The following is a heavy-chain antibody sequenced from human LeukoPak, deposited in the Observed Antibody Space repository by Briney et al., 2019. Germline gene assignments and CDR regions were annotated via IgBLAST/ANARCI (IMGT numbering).Heavy chain of an antibody. CDR3: AREGDYYDSSGYYSS. Sequence: SDTLSLTCAVYGGSFSGYYWSWIRQPPGKGLEWIGEINHSGSTNYNPSLKSRVTISVDTSKNQFSLKLSSVTAAGTAVYYCAREGDYYDSSGYYSSWGQGTLVTVSS. CDR2: INHSGST. CDR1: GGSFSGYY. D-gene: IGHD3-22*01. V-gene: IGHV4-34*01. J-gene: IGHJ4*02.